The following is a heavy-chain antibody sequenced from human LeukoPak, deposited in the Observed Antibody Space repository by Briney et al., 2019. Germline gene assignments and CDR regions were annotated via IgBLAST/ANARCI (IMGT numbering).Heavy chain of an antibody. CDR3: ATSSYCDFWSGYDY. CDR1: GYTLTELS. J-gene: IGHJ4*02. D-gene: IGHD3-3*01. CDR2: FDPEDGET. V-gene: IGHV1-24*01. Sequence: GASVKVSCKVSGYTLTELSMHWVRQAPGKGLEWMGGFDPEDGETIYAQKFQGRVTMTEDTSTDTAYMELSSLRSEDTAVYYCATSSYCDFWSGYDYWGQGTLVTVSS.